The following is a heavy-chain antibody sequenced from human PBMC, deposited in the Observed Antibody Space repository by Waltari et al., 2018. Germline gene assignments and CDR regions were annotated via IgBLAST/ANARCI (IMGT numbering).Heavy chain of an antibody. CDR1: GVTFSSYA. CDR3: ASEGVVTQFDY. V-gene: IGHV1-69*14. J-gene: IGHJ4*02. CDR2: IIPIFGTA. D-gene: IGHD2-21*01. Sequence: QVQLVQSGAEVNNPGSSVKVSCKASGVTFSSYAISWVRHAPGQGLEWMGGIIPIFGTANYAQKFQGRVTITADKSTSTAYMELSSLRSEDTAVYYCASEGVVTQFDYWGQGTLVTVSS.